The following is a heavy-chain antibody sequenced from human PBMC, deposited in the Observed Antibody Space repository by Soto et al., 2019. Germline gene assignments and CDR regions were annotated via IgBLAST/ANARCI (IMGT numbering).Heavy chain of an antibody. D-gene: IGHD4-17*01. Sequence: PSETLSLTCTVSGGSISSSSYYWGWIRQPPGKGLEWIGNIYYSGSTNYNPSLKSRVTISVDTSKNQFSLKLSSVTAADTAVYYGASGEGLYGDRIDYWGQGTLVTVSS. CDR1: GGSISSSSYY. CDR2: IYYSGST. J-gene: IGHJ4*02. CDR3: ASGEGLYGDRIDY. V-gene: IGHV4-61*05.